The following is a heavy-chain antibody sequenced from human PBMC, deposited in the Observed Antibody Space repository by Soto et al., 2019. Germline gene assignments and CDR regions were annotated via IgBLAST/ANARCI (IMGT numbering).Heavy chain of an antibody. J-gene: IGHJ3*02. Sequence: EVQLVESGGGLVQPGRSLRLSCAASGFTFADYAMHWVRQAPGKGLEGVSGISWNSDNIGYADSVKGRFTISRDNVKNSLYLQMSSLRAEDTALYYCAKELYSNYGDAFDIWGQGTMVTVSS. V-gene: IGHV3-9*01. CDR3: AKELYSNYGDAFDI. CDR2: ISWNSDNI. D-gene: IGHD4-4*01. CDR1: GFTFADYA.